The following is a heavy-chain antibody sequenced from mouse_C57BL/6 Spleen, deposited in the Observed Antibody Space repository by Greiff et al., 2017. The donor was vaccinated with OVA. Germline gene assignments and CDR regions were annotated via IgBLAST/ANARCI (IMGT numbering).Heavy chain of an antibody. CDR1: GYTFTSYW. V-gene: IGHV1-59*01. CDR3: ARAYDYSYAMDY. CDR2: IDPSDSYT. D-gene: IGHD2-4*01. J-gene: IGHJ4*01. Sequence: VQLQQPGAELVRPGPSVKLSCKASGYTFTSYWMHWVKQRPGQGLEWIGVIDPSDSYTNYNQKFKGKATLTVDTSSSTAYMQLSSLTSEDSAVCYCARAYDYSYAMDYWGQGTSVTVSS.